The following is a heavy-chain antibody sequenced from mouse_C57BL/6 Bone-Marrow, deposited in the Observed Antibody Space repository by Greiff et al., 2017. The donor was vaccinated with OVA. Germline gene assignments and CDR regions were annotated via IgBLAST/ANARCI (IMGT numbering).Heavy chain of an antibody. CDR2: ISSGGDYI. V-gene: IGHV5-9-1*02. CDR3: TRRQLPYYYAMDY. Sequence: EVKLMESGEGLVKPGGSLKLSCAASGFTFSSYAMSWVRQTPEKRLEWVAYISSGGDYIYYADTVKGRFTISRDNARNTLYLQMSSLKSEDTAMYYCTRRQLPYYYAMDYWGQGTSVTVSS. J-gene: IGHJ4*01. D-gene: IGHD3-2*01. CDR1: GFTFSSYA.